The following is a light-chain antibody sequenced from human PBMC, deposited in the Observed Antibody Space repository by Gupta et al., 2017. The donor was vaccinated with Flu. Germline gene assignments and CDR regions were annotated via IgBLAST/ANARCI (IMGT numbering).Light chain of an antibody. V-gene: IGLV3-19*01. Sequence: SSELTQDPAVSVALGQTVRITCQGDNLRYHYASWYQQKAGQAPGFVIYGKNNRPSGIPDRFSASSSGNTASLTITGAQAEDEADYYCKSRDSSGNHVFFGGGIKLTVL. CDR1: NLRYHY. J-gene: IGLJ2*01. CDR2: GKN. CDR3: KSRDSSGNHVF.